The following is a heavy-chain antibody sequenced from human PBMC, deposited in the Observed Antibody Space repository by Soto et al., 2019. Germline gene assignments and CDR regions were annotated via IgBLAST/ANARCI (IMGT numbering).Heavy chain of an antibody. CDR3: AREGRGKKAGYTGLGRLGY. J-gene: IGHJ4*02. D-gene: IGHD2-2*02. CDR2: ITPILNST. V-gene: IGHV1-69*06. Sequence: QVQLVQSGAEVQTPGSSLKVSCKVSGSRFSNYVISWVRQAPGHGLEWLGRITPILNSTKYAQNFQGRVTINADKSTRTASLEWSSLRSDDTAVSYCAREGRGKKAGYTGLGRLGYWGQGTLVNVSS. CDR1: GSRFSNYV.